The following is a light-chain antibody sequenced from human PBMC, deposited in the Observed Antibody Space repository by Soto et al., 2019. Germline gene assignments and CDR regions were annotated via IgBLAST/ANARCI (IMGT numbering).Light chain of an antibody. CDR1: QSISSY. J-gene: IGKJ4*02. CDR2: AAS. CDR3: QQSYSNIPRT. V-gene: IGKV1-39*01. Sequence: DIQMTQSPSSLSASVGDRVTITCRASQSISSYLNWYQQKPGKAPKLLIYAASSLQSGVPSMFSGSGSGTDFTLTISSLQPEDFATHYCQQSYSNIPRTVGGGTKVDIK.